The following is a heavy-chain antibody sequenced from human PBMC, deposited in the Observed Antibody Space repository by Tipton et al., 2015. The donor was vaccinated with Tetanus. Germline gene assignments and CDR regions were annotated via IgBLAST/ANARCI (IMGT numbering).Heavy chain of an antibody. CDR3: AREVTGTAAGRR. Sequence: SLRLSCAASGFAFSSYLMTWVRQAPGKGLELVASLKHDATEEYYVDSVKGRFAISRDNARNLLFLQMNGLRVEDTAVYYCAREVTGTAAGRRWGQGALGTVSS. J-gene: IGHJ4*02. CDR2: LKHDATEE. V-gene: IGHV3-7*01. D-gene: IGHD1-14*01. CDR1: GFAFSSYL.